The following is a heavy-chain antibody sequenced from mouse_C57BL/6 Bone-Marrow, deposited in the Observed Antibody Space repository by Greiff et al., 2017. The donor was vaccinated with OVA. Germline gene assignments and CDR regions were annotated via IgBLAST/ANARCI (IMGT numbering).Heavy chain of an antibody. CDR1: GYTFTSYG. D-gene: IGHD1-1*01. Sequence: VQLQQSGAELARPGASVKLSCKASGYTFTSYGISWVKQRTGQGLEWIGEIYPRSGNTYYNEKFKGKATLTADKSSSTADMELRSLTSEDTAGYFCGSTTVPAWFAYWGQGTLVTVSA. CDR3: GSTTVPAWFAY. V-gene: IGHV1-81*01. CDR2: IYPRSGNT. J-gene: IGHJ3*01.